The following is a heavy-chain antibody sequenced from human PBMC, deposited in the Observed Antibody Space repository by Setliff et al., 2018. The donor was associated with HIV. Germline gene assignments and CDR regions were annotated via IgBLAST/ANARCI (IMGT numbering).Heavy chain of an antibody. CDR3: ARVSITYWYSIPRDYYYYMDV. CDR2: IYTSGST. V-gene: IGHV4-61*02. J-gene: IGHJ6*03. CDR1: GGSISSGSYY. D-gene: IGHD2-8*02. Sequence: PSETLSLTCTVSGGSISSGSYYWNWIRQPAGKGLEWIGRIYTSGSTNYNPSLKSRVTISVDTSKNQFSLKLSSVTAADTAVYYCARVSITYWYSIPRDYYYYMDVWGEGTTVTVS.